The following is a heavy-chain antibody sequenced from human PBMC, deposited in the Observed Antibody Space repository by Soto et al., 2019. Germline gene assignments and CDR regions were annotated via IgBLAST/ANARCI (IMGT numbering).Heavy chain of an antibody. CDR1: GFTFSSYA. J-gene: IGHJ2*01. CDR3: AKDRAFYDFWSGYYGGAVDWYFDL. V-gene: IGHV3-23*01. Sequence: EVQLLESGGGLVQPGGSLRLSCAASGFTFSSYAMSWVRQAPGKGLEWVSAISGSGGSTYYADSVKGRFTISRDNSKNTLYLQMNSLRAEETAVYYCAKDRAFYDFWSGYYGGAVDWYFDLWGRGTLVTVSS. CDR2: ISGSGGST. D-gene: IGHD3-3*01.